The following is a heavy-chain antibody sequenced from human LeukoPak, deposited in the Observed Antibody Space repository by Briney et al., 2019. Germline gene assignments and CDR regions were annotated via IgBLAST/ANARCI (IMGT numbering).Heavy chain of an antibody. CDR2: IYPGDSDT. Sequence: GESLQISCKGSGYSFTSYWIGWVRQMPGKGLEWMGIIYPGDSDTRYSPSFQGQVTISADKSISTAYPQWSSLKASDTAMYYCARVGMGDYQLLYRDLGYYYYYYGMDVWGQGTTVTVSS. V-gene: IGHV5-51*01. J-gene: IGHJ6*02. CDR1: GYSFTSYW. D-gene: IGHD2-2*02. CDR3: ARVGMGDYQLLYRDLGYYYYYYGMDV.